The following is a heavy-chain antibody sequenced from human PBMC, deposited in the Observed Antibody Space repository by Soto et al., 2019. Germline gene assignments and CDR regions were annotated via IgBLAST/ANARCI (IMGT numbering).Heavy chain of an antibody. V-gene: IGHV4-34*01. Sequence: SGTLSLTSAFYGGSFSGYYWSWIRQPPGKGLEWIGEINHSGSTNYNPSLKSRVTISVDTSKNQFSLKLSSVTAADTAVYYCAGGQVYYDFWSGYYGSYYGMDVWGQGTTVTVSS. J-gene: IGHJ6*02. CDR2: INHSGST. D-gene: IGHD3-3*01. CDR1: GGSFSGYY. CDR3: AGGQVYYDFWSGYYGSYYGMDV.